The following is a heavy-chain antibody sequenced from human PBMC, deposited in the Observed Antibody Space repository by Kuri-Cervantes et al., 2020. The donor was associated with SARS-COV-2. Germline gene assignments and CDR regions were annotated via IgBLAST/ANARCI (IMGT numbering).Heavy chain of an antibody. J-gene: IGHJ5*02. D-gene: IGHD3-10*01. CDR2: INHSGST. Sequence: GSLRLSCAVYDGSFSGYYWSWVRQPPGKGLEWIGEINHSGSTNYNPSLKSRVTISVDTSKNQFSLKLSSVTAADTAVYYCARVLNSGSYPYRGNWFDPWGQGTLVTVSS. CDR3: ARVLNSGSYPYRGNWFDP. V-gene: IGHV4-34*01. CDR1: DGSFSGYY.